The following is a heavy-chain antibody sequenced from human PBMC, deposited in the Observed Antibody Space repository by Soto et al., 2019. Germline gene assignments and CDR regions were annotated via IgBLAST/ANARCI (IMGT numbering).Heavy chain of an antibody. Sequence: GGSLRLSCAASGFTFSSYAMSWVRQAPGKGLEWVSAISGSGGSTYYADSVKGRFTISRDNSKNTLYLQMNSLRAEDTAVYYCAKGGSNGCSSTSCFYYGDYVGYFDLWGRGTLVTVSS. J-gene: IGHJ2*01. CDR1: GFTFSSYA. CDR2: ISGSGGST. CDR3: AKGGSNGCSSTSCFYYGDYVGYFDL. V-gene: IGHV3-23*01. D-gene: IGHD2-2*01.